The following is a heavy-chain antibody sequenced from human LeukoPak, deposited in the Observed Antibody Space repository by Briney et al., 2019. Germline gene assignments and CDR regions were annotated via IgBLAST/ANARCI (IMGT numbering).Heavy chain of an antibody. V-gene: IGHV4-59*01. J-gene: IGHJ4*02. CDR1: GCSISTYY. D-gene: IGHD6-6*01. CDR2: IYYSGSS. Sequence: SETLSLTCSVSGCSISTYYWSWIRQPPGKGLEWIGNIYYSGSSYYNPSLKSRVTVSVDTAKNQFSLKLSSVTAADTAVYYCARQQYSTSSCDSWGQGTLVTVST. CDR3: ARQQYSTSSCDS.